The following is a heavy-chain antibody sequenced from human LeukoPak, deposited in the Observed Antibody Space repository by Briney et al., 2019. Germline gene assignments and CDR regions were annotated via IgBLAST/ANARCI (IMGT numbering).Heavy chain of an antibody. CDR3: ARDHITGSRDGYYGMDV. D-gene: IGHD1-26*01. J-gene: IGHJ6*02. Sequence: GSLRLSCAASGFTFSSYWMHWVRQAPGKGLVWVSRINRDGSRTSYADSVKGRFTISRDNAKNTLYLQMNSLRVEDTAVYYCARDHITGSRDGYYGMDVWGQGTTVTVSS. CDR1: GFTFSSYW. V-gene: IGHV3-74*01. CDR2: INRDGSRT.